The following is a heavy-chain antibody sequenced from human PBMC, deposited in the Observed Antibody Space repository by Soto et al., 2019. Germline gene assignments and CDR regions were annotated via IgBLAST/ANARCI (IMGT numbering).Heavy chain of an antibody. V-gene: IGHV3-48*01. J-gene: IGHJ6*03. Sequence: PGGSLRLSCAASGFTFSSYSMNWVRQAPGKGLEWVSYISSSSSTIYYAESVKGRFTISRDNAKNSLYLQMNSLIAEDTAVYYCARNYDFWSGYSYYYYMDVWGKGTTVTVSS. CDR1: GFTFSSYS. D-gene: IGHD3-3*01. CDR2: ISSSSSTI. CDR3: ARNYDFWSGYSYYYYMDV.